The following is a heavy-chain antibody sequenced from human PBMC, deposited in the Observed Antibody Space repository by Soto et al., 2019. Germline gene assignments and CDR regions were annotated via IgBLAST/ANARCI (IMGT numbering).Heavy chain of an antibody. CDR1: GGTFSSYA. CDR2: IIPIFGTA. J-gene: IGHJ4*02. V-gene: IGHV1-69*13. CDR3: ARGSIFGVVIMGFDY. Sequence: SVKVSCKPSGGTFSSYAISWVRQAPGQGLEWMGGIIPIFGTANYAQKFQGRVTITADESTSTAYMELSSLRSEDTAVYYCARGSIFGVVIMGFDYWGQGTLVTVS. D-gene: IGHD3-3*01.